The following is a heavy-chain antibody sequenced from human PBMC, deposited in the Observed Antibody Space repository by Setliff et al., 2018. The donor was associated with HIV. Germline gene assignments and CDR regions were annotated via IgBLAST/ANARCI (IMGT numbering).Heavy chain of an antibody. CDR2: FYETGYT. CDR3: ARGGGDMITFGGVIVLFWFDP. Sequence: SETLSLTCTVSGDFFSSDYYWGWIRQSPGKGLEWIGSFYETGYTYYNPSLKSRVTMSVDASKNQFSLILSSVTAADTAVYYCARGGGDMITFGGVIVLFWFDPWGQGTLVTVSS. J-gene: IGHJ5*02. D-gene: IGHD3-16*02. CDR1: GDFFSSDYY. V-gene: IGHV4-38-2*02.